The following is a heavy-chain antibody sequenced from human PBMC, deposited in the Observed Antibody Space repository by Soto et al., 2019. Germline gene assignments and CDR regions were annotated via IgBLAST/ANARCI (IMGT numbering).Heavy chain of an antibody. CDR2: IAYDGSNK. CDR3: ATSWLGEKGCH. D-gene: IGHD3-10*01. J-gene: IGHJ4*02. Sequence: QVQVVESGGGVIQPGRSLRLSCAASGFTFSSYAMHWVRQAPGKGLEWVAVIAYDGSNKYYADSVKGRVTISRDNSKNTLYLQMNSLRAEDTAVYYCATSWLGEKGCHWGQGTRVTVSS. V-gene: IGHV3-30-3*01. CDR1: GFTFSSYA.